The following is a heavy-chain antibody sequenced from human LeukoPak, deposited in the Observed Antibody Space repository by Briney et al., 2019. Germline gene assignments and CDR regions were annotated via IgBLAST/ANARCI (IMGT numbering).Heavy chain of an antibody. CDR2: IYHSGST. V-gene: IGHV4-38-2*02. Sequence: SETLSLTCTVSGYSISSGYYWGWIRQPPGKGLEWIGSIYHSGSTYYNPSLKSRVTISVDTSKNQFSLKLNSVTAPDTAVFYCAANSADYNTLGSSYKVWGQGTLVTVSS. D-gene: IGHD3-10*01. CDR1: GYSISSGYY. CDR3: AANSADYNTLGSSYKV. J-gene: IGHJ4*02.